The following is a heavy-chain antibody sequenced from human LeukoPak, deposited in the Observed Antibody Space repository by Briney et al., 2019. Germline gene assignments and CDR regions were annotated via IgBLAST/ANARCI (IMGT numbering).Heavy chain of an antibody. V-gene: IGHV3-53*01. CDR2: IYSGGST. J-gene: IGHJ4*02. CDR3: AASTVTTSDY. CDR1: GFTFSTYA. Sequence: PGGSLRLSCAASGFTFSTYAMSWVRQAPGKGLEWVSVIYSGGSTYYADSVKGRFTISRDNSKNTLYLQMNSLRAEDTAVYYCAASTVTTSDYWGQGTLVTVSS. D-gene: IGHD4-17*01.